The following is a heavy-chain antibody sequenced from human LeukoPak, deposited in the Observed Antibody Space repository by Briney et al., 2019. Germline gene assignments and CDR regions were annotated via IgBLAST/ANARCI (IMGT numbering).Heavy chain of an antibody. Sequence: GGSLRLSCAASGFTFSSYWMHWVRQAPGKGLVWVSRINSDGSSTSYADSVKGRFTISRDNAKNTLYLQMNSLRAEDTAVYYCARVVSETTVTTRGWDYYYYMDVWGKGTTVTVSS. D-gene: IGHD4-17*01. J-gene: IGHJ6*03. CDR3: ARVVSETTVTTRGWDYYYYMDV. CDR2: INSDGSST. V-gene: IGHV3-74*01. CDR1: GFTFSSYW.